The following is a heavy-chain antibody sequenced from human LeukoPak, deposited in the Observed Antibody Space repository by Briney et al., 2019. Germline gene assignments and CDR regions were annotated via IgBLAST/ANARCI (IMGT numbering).Heavy chain of an antibody. J-gene: IGHJ5*02. CDR3: ARGRGGSGAAAGTRWFDP. V-gene: IGHV4-34*01. CDR1: GGSFSGYY. D-gene: IGHD6-13*01. Sequence: SSETLSLTCAVYGGSFSGYYWSWIRQPPGKGVEWIGEINHSGSTNYNPSLKSRVTISVDTSKNQFSLKLSSVTAADTAVYYCARGRGGSGAAAGTRWFDPWGQGTLVTVSS. CDR2: INHSGST.